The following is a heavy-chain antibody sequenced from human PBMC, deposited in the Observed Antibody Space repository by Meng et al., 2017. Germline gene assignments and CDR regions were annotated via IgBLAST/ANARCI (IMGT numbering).Heavy chain of an antibody. Sequence: GESLKISCAASGFTFDDYGMSWVRQAPGKGLEWVSGINWNGGSTGYADSVKGRFTISRDNAKNSLYLQMNSLRAEDTALYYCARDRRFFGGRAFDIWGQGTMVTVSS. CDR2: INWNGGST. J-gene: IGHJ3*02. CDR1: GFTFDDYG. V-gene: IGHV3-20*04. D-gene: IGHD4-23*01. CDR3: ARDRRFFGGRAFDI.